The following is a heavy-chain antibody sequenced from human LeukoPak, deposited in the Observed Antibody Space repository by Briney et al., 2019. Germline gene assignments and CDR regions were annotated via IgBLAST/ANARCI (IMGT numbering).Heavy chain of an antibody. CDR2: FDPEDGET. V-gene: IGHV1-24*01. CDR1: GYTLTELS. Sequence: ASVKVPCKVSGYTLTELSMHWVRQAPGKGLEWMGGFDPEDGETIYAQKFQGRVTMTEDTSTDTAYMELSSLRSEDTAVYYCATDSNSGWYSGWFDPWGQGTLVTVSS. CDR3: ATDSNSGWYSGWFDP. D-gene: IGHD6-19*01. J-gene: IGHJ5*02.